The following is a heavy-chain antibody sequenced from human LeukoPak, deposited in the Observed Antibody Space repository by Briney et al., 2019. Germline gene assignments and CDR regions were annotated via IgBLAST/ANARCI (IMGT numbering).Heavy chain of an antibody. V-gene: IGHV4-34*01. J-gene: IGHJ4*02. CDR1: GGSFSGYY. Sequence: PSETLSLTCAVYGGSFSGYYWSWIRQPPGKGLEWIGEINHSGSTNYNPSLKSRVTISVDTSKNQFSLKLSSVTAADTAVYYCARRPKWELKTGFDYWGQGTLVTVSS. CDR2: INHSGST. D-gene: IGHD1-26*01. CDR3: ARRPKWELKTGFDY.